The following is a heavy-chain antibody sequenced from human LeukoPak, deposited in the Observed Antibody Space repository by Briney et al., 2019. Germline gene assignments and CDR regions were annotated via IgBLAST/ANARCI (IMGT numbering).Heavy chain of an antibody. CDR1: GYTFIGYY. D-gene: IGHD2-15*01. Sequence: ASVKLSCKASGYTFIGYYLHWVRQAPGQGLEWMGWINPHNGDTNYAQKFQGRVTMTRDTSITTAYMELSSLKSDDTAVYYCATVRDIVVGGGPYYFDYWGQGTLVTVSS. J-gene: IGHJ4*02. CDR2: INPHNGDT. CDR3: ATVRDIVVGGGPYYFDY. V-gene: IGHV1-2*02.